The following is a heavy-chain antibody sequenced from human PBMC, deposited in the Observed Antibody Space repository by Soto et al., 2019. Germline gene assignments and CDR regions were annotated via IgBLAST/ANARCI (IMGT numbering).Heavy chain of an antibody. V-gene: IGHV1-18*04. CDR3: ARDGERDTGLNFYYYLHGMDA. CDR2: ISPYNGTT. J-gene: IGHJ6*02. CDR1: GYTFTTYG. D-gene: IGHD1-1*01. Sequence: ASVKVSCKASGYTFTTYGISWVRQAPGQGLKWMGWISPYNGTTKYAEKFQGEMTMTTDTATSTAYMDLRSLRSDDTAVYYCARDGERDTGLNFYYYLHGMDAWGQGTRVNVSS.